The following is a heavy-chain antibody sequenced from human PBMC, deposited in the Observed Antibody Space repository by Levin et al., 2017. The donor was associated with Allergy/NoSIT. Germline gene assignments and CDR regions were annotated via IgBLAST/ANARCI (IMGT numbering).Heavy chain of an antibody. Sequence: HPSETLSLTCAASGFSFINYFMNWVRQAPGRGLEWVATISGIGDRTYYADSVKGRFTISRDNPKNTLYLQMNSLRVEDTAVYYCARDGNDFWRETDGRDAWGQGILVTVSS. CDR1: GFSFINYF. D-gene: IGHD3/OR15-3a*01. CDR3: ARDGNDFWRETDGRDA. J-gene: IGHJ5*02. CDR2: ISGIGDRT. V-gene: IGHV3-23*01.